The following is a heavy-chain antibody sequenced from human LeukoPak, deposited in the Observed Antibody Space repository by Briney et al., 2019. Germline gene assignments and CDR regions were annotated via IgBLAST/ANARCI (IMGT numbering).Heavy chain of an antibody. J-gene: IGHJ4*02. D-gene: IGHD6-19*01. V-gene: IGHV3-23*01. Sequence: GGSLRLSCAASGFTFDNYAMSWVRQAPGKGLEWVSAVSGSGANTYYADSVKGRFTISRDKSKNTLYLQMNSLRAEDTAIYYCAKDGGGWYTSGWYYFDSWGQGTLVTVSS. CDR1: GFTFDNYA. CDR3: AKDGGGWYTSGWYYFDS. CDR2: VSGSGANT.